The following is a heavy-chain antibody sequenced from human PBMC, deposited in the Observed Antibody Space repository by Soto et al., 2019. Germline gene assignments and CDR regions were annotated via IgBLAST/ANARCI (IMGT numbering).Heavy chain of an antibody. V-gene: IGHV3-30*18. J-gene: IGHJ5*02. CDR3: AKDSPYSPHWFDP. D-gene: IGHD2-21*01. CDR1: GFTFNNYG. Sequence: QVQLVESGGGVVQPGRSLRLSCAASGFTFNNYGMHWVRQAPGKGLEWVAVISRDGSDKYFADSMKGRFTISRDNSKNTLYLQMNSLRPEDTAVYYCAKDSPYSPHWFDPWGQGTLVTVSS. CDR2: ISRDGSDK.